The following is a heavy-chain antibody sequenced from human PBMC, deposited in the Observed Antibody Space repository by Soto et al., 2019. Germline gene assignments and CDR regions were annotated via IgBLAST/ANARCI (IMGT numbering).Heavy chain of an antibody. J-gene: IGHJ6*02. Sequence: GGSLRLSCAASGFIFSSHVMHWVRQAPGKGLEWVTLISSDGNNKYYADSVKGRFTISRDNSKNTLYLQMNSLRAEDTALYYCAKGRSYYYFSGLDVWGQGTTVTVSS. CDR1: GFIFSSHV. CDR3: AKGRSYYYFSGLDV. CDR2: ISSDGNNK. V-gene: IGHV3-30-3*01.